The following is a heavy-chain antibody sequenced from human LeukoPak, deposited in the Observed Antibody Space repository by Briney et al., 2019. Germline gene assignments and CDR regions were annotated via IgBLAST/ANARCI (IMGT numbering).Heavy chain of an antibody. V-gene: IGHV3-23*01. J-gene: IGHJ5*02. CDR3: AKDRFGSGGPNWFGP. CDR1: GFTFSRYA. D-gene: IGHD3-10*01. CDR2: IAGSGSEI. Sequence: GGSLRLSCVGSGFTFSRYAMTWVRHVPGKGLEWVAAIAGSGSEIFSTDSVKGRFTISRDNAKNTLYLQMNNLRAEDTAIYYCAKDRFGSGGPNWFGPRGQGTLVTVSS.